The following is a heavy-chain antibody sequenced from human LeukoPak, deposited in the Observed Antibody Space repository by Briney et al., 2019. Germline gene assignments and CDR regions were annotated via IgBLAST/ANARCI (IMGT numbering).Heavy chain of an antibody. Sequence: PGGSLRLSCAASGFTFSSHGMHWVRQAPGKGLEWVAVISYDGSNKYYADSVKGRFTISRDNSKNTLDLQMNSLRAEDTAVYYCAKDRGAVADYFDYWGQGTLVPVSS. CDR2: ISYDGSNK. CDR1: GFTFSSHG. D-gene: IGHD6-19*01. V-gene: IGHV3-30*18. J-gene: IGHJ4*02. CDR3: AKDRGAVADYFDY.